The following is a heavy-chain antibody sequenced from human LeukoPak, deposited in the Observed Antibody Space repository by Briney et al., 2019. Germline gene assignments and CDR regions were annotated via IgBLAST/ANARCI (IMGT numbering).Heavy chain of an antibody. CDR3: ARSNMVLLGRGGQSNYMDV. Sequence: SETLSLTCTVSGGSISSYYWSWIRQPPGKGLEWIGYIYTSGSTNYNPSLKSRVTISVDTSKNQFSLKLSSVTAADTAVYYCARSNMVLLGRGGQSNYMDVWGKGTTVNVSS. CDR2: IYTSGST. CDR1: GGSISSYY. V-gene: IGHV4-4*09. J-gene: IGHJ6*03. D-gene: IGHD3-10*01.